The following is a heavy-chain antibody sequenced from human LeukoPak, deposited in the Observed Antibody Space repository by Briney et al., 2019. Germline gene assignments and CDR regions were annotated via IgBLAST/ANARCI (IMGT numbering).Heavy chain of an antibody. CDR1: GYTFTSYD. CDR2: MNPNSGNT. Sequence: GASVKVSCKASGYTFTSYDINWVRQATGQGLEWMGWMNPNSGNTGYAQKFQGRVTMTRDMSISTAYMELSRLRSDDTAVYYCARGRFLEWLPEFVWFDPWGQGTLVTVSS. V-gene: IGHV1-8*01. CDR3: ARGRFLEWLPEFVWFDP. J-gene: IGHJ5*02. D-gene: IGHD3-3*01.